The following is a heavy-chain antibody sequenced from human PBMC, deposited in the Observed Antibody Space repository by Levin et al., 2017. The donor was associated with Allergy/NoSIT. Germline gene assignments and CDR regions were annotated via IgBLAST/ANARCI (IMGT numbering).Heavy chain of an antibody. V-gene: IGHV3-9*01. J-gene: IGHJ3*02. Sequence: SLKISCAASGLTFDDYAMHWVRQAPGKGLEWVSGISWNSGSIGYADSVKGRFTISRDNAKNSLYLQMNSLRTEDTALYYCARDNIGLPDAFDIWGQGTMVIVSS. CDR1: GLTFDDYA. CDR3: ARDNIGLPDAFDI. CDR2: ISWNSGSI. D-gene: IGHD3-10*01.